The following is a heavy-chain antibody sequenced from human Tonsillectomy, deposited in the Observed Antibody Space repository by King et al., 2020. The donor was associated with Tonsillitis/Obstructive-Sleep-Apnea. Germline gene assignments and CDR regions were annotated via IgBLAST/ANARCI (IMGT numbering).Heavy chain of an antibody. CDR3: ASLNYDFWSGPY. V-gene: IGHV3-48*02. J-gene: IGHJ4*02. Sequence: VKLVESGGGLVQPGGSLRLSCAASGFTFSSYSMNWVRQAPGKGMEWVSYISSSSSTIYYADSVKGRFTISRDNAKNSLYLQMNSLRDEDTAVYYCASLNYDFWSGPYWGQGTLVTVSS. CDR2: ISSSSSTI. D-gene: IGHD3-3*01. CDR1: GFTFSSYS.